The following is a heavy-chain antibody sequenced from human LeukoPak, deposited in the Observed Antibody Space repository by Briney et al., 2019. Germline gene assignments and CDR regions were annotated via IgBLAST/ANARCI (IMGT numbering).Heavy chain of an antibody. CDR2: ISAYNGNT. Sequence: GASVKVSCKASGYTFTSYGISWVRQAPGRGLEWMGWISAYNGNTNYAQKLQGRVTMTTDTSTSTAYMELRSLRSDDTAVYYCARDAQPPYSSGWSNTYYYYYGMDVWGQGTTVTVSS. J-gene: IGHJ6*02. V-gene: IGHV1-18*01. D-gene: IGHD6-19*01. CDR1: GYTFTSYG. CDR3: ARDAQPPYSSGWSNTYYYYYGMDV.